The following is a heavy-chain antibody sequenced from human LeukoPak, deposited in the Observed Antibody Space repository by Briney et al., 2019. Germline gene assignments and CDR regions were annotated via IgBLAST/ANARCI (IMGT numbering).Heavy chain of an antibody. D-gene: IGHD1-7*01. CDR1: VLGLSNYA. J-gene: IGHJ4*02. Sequence: PGWGLRLSRGASVLGLSNYAMSWVRQAPGKGRQWVSSISGRGDVTHYADSAKGRFPISRDNSKNMVWLQMRTLRAEDTPVYYGAKDLTWIPPALGTFDLRGQGTLVTVSS. V-gene: IGHV3-23*01. CDR2: ISGRGDVT. CDR3: AKDLTWIPPALGTFDL.